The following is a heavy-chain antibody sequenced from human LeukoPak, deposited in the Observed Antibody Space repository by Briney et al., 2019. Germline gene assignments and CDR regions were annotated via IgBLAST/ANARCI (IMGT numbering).Heavy chain of an antibody. CDR1: GFTFSSYA. D-gene: IGHD3-22*01. CDR3: AKDPMTIPTPPQPFGY. J-gene: IGHJ4*02. Sequence: AGGSLRLSCAASGFTFSSYAMSWVRQAPGKGLEWVSAISGSGGSTYYADSVKGRFTISRDNSKNTLYLQMNSLRAEDTAVYYCAKDPMTIPTPPQPFGYWGQGTLVTVSS. V-gene: IGHV3-23*01. CDR2: ISGSGGST.